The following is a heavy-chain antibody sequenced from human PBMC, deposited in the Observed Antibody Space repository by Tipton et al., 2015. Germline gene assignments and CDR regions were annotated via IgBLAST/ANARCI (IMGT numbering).Heavy chain of an antibody. V-gene: IGHV4-39*01. Sequence: LRLSCSVSGGSISSSSYYWGWIRQPPGKGLEWIGSIYYSGSTYYNPSLKSRIAISVDTSKTQFSLKLTSVTAADTAVYYCARQSGESSGWPSAFDIWGQGTMVTVSS. D-gene: IGHD6-19*01. CDR3: ARQSGESSGWPSAFDI. CDR2: IYYSGST. J-gene: IGHJ3*02. CDR1: GGSISSSSYY.